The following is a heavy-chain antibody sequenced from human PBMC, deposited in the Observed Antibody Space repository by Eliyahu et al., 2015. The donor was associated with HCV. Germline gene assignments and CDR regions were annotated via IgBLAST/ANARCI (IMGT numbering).Heavy chain of an antibody. D-gene: IGHD3-3*01. J-gene: IGHJ6*02. V-gene: IGHV3-33*01. CDR1: GFTFXSYG. CDR3: ARDLVGDEDLYYYYYYGMDV. CDR2: IWYDGSNK. Sequence: QVQLVESGGGVVQPGRSLRLSCAASGFTFXSYGXXXVRQAPGKGLGWVAVIWYDGSNKYYADSVKGRFTISRDNSKNTLYLQMNSLRAEDTAVYYCARDLVGDEDLYYYYYYGMDVWGQGTTVTVSS.